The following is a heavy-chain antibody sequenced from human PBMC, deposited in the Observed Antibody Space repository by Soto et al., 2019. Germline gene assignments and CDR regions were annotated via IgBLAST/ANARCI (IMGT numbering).Heavy chain of an antibody. Sequence: QVQLVQSGAEVKKPGSSVKVSCKASGGTFSSYAISWVRQAPGQGLEWMGGIIPIFGTANYAQKFQGRVTITAAESTSTAYMELSSLRSDDTAVYYCASHGITGTWVYYYGMDVWGQGTTVTVSS. V-gene: IGHV1-69*12. CDR1: GGTFSSYA. D-gene: IGHD1-7*01. CDR3: ASHGITGTWVYYYGMDV. CDR2: IIPIFGTA. J-gene: IGHJ6*02.